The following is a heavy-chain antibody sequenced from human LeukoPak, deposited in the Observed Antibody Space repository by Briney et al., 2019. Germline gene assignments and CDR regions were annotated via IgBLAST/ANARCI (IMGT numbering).Heavy chain of an antibody. V-gene: IGHV4-59*08. D-gene: IGHD6-6*01. CDR2: IYYSGGT. J-gene: IGHJ5*02. CDR1: GGSISTYY. CDR3: GRYSSSSGWFDP. Sequence: SETLSLTCTVSGGSISTYYWSWVRQPPGKGLEWIGYIYYSGGTNYNPSLKSRVTISVDTSKNQFSLKLSSVTAADTAVYYCGRYSSSSGWFDPWGQGTLVTVSS.